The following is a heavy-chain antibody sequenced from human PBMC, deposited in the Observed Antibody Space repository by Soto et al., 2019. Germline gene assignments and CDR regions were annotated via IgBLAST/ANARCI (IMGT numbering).Heavy chain of an antibody. CDR1: GGSISRYY. CDR3: ARGQIPLVLRCFDARMNWLDL. V-gene: IGHV4-59*01. J-gene: IGHJ5*02. CDR2: IYYSGST. D-gene: IGHD3-9*01. Sequence: PSETLSLTCTVSGGSISRYYWSWIRLPPGKGLEWIGDIYYSGSTNYNPSLKSRVTISVDTSKNQFSLKLSSVTAADTAVYYCARGQIPLVLRCFDARMNWLDLSGQRSPVLVSS.